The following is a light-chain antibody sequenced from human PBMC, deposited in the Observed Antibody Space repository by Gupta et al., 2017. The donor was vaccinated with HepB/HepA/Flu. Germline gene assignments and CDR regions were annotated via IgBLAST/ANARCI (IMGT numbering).Light chain of an antibody. J-gene: IGKJ1*01. Sequence: DLQVTHAPSFLSASVGDSVTITRRAGENVVNRLNWYQQKAGRAPNSLIYLTSTLQSGVPSRLSGRGSGTEFSRTNSGLQPEDCSTYFCQQTYKPPLTCGQGTKVEIK. CDR3: QQTYKPPLT. CDR1: ENVVNR. V-gene: IGKV1-39*01. CDR2: LTS.